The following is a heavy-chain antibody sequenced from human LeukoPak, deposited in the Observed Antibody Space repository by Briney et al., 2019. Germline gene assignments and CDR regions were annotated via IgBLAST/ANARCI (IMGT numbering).Heavy chain of an antibody. CDR1: GGSISSSSYS. D-gene: IGHD6-19*01. CDR2: IYYSGST. V-gene: IGHV4-39*01. Sequence: SSETLSLTCTVSGGSISSSSYSWGWIRQPPGKGLEWIGSIYYSGSTYYNPSLKSRVTISVDTSKNQFSLKLSSVTAADTAVYYCARVFSGGMQWLGLNWFDPWGQGTLVTVSS. J-gene: IGHJ5*02. CDR3: ARVFSGGMQWLGLNWFDP.